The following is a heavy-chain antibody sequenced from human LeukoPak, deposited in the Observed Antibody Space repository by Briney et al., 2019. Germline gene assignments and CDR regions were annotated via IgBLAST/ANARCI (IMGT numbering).Heavy chain of an antibody. CDR2: INYSGNT. CDR3: ASFSWGSGSYNQEAIWSWFDP. D-gene: IGHD3-10*01. J-gene: IGHJ5*02. CDR1: GGSISSYY. V-gene: IGHV4-59*08. Sequence: SETLSLTCTVSGGSISSYYWSWIRQPPGKGLEWIGYINYSGNTNYNPSLKSRVTISVDTSKNQFSLKLSSVTAAVTAVYYCASFSWGSGSYNQEAIWSWFDPWGQGTLVTVSS.